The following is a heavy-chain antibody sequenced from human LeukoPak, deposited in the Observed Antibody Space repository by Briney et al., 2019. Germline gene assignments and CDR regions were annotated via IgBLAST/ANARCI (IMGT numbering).Heavy chain of an antibody. CDR2: ISSSGSTI. J-gene: IGHJ6*03. D-gene: IGHD2-2*01. Sequence: GGPLRLSCAASGFTFSDYYMSWIRQAPGKGLEWVSYISSSGSTIYYADSVKGRFTISRDNSKNTLYLQMNSLRAEDTAVYYCAKDLGGCSISTCSYYMDVWGKGTTVTVSS. CDR3: AKDLGGCSISTCSYYMDV. V-gene: IGHV3-11*04. CDR1: GFTFSDYY.